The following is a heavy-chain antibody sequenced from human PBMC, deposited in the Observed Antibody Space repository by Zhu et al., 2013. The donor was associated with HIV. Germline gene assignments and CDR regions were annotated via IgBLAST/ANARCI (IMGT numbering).Heavy chain of an antibody. Sequence: QVQLVQSGAEVKKPGSSVKVSCKASGGTFSSYTISWVRQAPGQGLEWMGRIIPILGIANYAQKFQGRVTITADKSTSTAYMELSSLRSEDTAVYYCARMGGYCTNGVCPQPRGLYYYYGMDVWGQGTTVTVSS. D-gene: IGHD2-8*01. CDR1: GGTFSSYT. J-gene: IGHJ6*02. CDR3: ARMGGYCTNGVCPQPRGLYYYYGMDV. CDR2: IIPILGIA. V-gene: IGHV1-69*02.